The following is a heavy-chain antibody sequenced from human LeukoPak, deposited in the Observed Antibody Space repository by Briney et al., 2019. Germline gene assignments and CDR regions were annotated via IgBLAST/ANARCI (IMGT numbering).Heavy chain of an antibody. J-gene: IGHJ4*02. CDR1: GFTFDDYG. V-gene: IGHV3-20*04. D-gene: IGHD3-9*01. CDR2: ISWNGGST. Sequence: GGSLRLSCAASGFTFDDYGMSWVRQVPGKGLEWVSGISWNGGSTGYADSVKGRFTISRDNAKNSLYLQMNSLRAEDTAVYYCARGPPSGYDILTGYYNDGYYFDYWGQGTLVTVSS. CDR3: ARGPPSGYDILTGYYNDGYYFDY.